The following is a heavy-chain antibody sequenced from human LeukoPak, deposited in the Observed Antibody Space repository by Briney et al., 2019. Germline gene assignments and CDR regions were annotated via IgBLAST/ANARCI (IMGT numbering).Heavy chain of an antibody. D-gene: IGHD6-19*01. CDR1: GFTFSSYG. V-gene: IGHV3-30-3*01. CDR3: ARSAFLIAVAGMGDY. CDR2: ISYDGINK. J-gene: IGHJ4*02. Sequence: GGSLRLSCAASGFTFSSYGMHWVRQAPGKGLEWVAFISYDGINKYYVDPVKGRFTISRDNSKNTLYLQMNSLRAEDTAVYYCARSAFLIAVAGMGDYWGQGTLVTVSS.